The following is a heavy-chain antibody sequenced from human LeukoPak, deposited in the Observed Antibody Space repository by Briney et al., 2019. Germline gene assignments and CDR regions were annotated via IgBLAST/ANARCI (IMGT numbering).Heavy chain of an antibody. D-gene: IGHD5-18*01. CDR3: ARIQPAMVKGCSDY. CDR2: INPNSGGT. J-gene: IGHJ4*02. Sequence: GASVKVSCKASGYTFTGYYMHWVRQAPGQGLEWMGWINPNSGGTNYAQKFQGRVTMTRDTSISTAYMELSRLRSDDTAVYYCARIQPAMVKGCSDYWGQGTLVTVSS. CDR1: GYTFTGYY. V-gene: IGHV1-2*02.